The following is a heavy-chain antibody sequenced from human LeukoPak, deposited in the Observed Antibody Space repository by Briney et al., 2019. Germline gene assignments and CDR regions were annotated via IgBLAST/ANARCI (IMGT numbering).Heavy chain of an antibody. Sequence: GGSLRLSCAGSGFSFDDYGMHWVRQRPGKGLEWVSLISGDGGTTHYADSVKGRFTISRDNTKNSLYLQMNSLTTDDTALYYCTKDSPYSGRVFDCWGQGTLVTVSS. J-gene: IGHJ4*02. CDR3: TKDSPYSGRVFDC. CDR1: GFSFDDYG. D-gene: IGHD5-12*01. V-gene: IGHV3-43*02. CDR2: ISGDGGTT.